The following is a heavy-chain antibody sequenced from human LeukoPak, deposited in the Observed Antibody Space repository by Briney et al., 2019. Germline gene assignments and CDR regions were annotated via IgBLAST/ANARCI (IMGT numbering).Heavy chain of an antibody. J-gene: IGHJ6*02. D-gene: IGHD5-24*01. CDR1: GYSFTSYW. V-gene: IGHV5-10-1*01. Sequence: GESLKISCKGSGYSFTSYWISWVRQMPGKGLEWMGRIDPSDSYTNYSPSFQGHVTISADKSISTAYLQWSSLKASDTAMYYRARNRVEMGTYYYYGMDVWGQGTTVTVSS. CDR2: IDPSDSYT. CDR3: ARNRVEMGTYYYYGMDV.